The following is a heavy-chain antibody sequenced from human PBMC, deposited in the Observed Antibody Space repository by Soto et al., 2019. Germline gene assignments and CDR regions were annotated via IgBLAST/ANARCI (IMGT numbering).Heavy chain of an antibody. D-gene: IGHD1-7*01. J-gene: IGHJ4*02. CDR1: GFTFSSYG. CDR2: IWYDGGNK. CDR3: GRDRAGTTAGIDY. Sequence: QVQVVESGGGVVQPGRSLRLSCAASGFTFSSYGMHWVRQAPGKGLEWVALIWYDGGNKYYADSVKGRFTISRDNSKNTLYLQMNSLRAEDTAVYYCGRDRAGTTAGIDYWGQGTLVTVSS. V-gene: IGHV3-33*01.